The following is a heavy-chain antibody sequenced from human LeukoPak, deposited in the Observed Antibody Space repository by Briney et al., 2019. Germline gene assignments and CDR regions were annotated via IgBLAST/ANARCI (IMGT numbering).Heavy chain of an antibody. J-gene: IGHJ3*02. CDR1: GFTFSSYG. D-gene: IGHD3-22*01. CDR3: AKTYYYDSSGYYPDAFDI. V-gene: IGHV3-33*06. Sequence: GRSLRLSCAASGFTFSSYGMHWVRQAPGKGLEWVAVIWYDGSNKYYADSVKVRFTISRDNSKNTLYLQMNSLRAEDTAVYYCAKTYYYDSSGYYPDAFDIWGQGTMVTVSS. CDR2: IWYDGSNK.